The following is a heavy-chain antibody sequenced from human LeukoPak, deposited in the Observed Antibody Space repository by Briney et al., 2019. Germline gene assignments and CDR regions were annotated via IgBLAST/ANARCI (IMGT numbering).Heavy chain of an antibody. V-gene: IGHV4-30-2*01. Sequence: SETLSLTCAVSGGSISSGGYSWSWTRQNPGKGLEWIGYMYDSGSTYYNPSLESRVTISVDWSKNQFSLNLNSVTAADTAVYFRARGVWVRVRGFNWFDPWGQGTLVTVSS. CDR2: MYDSGST. CDR3: ARGVWVRVRGFNWFDP. CDR1: GGSISSGGYS. J-gene: IGHJ5*02. D-gene: IGHD3-10*01.